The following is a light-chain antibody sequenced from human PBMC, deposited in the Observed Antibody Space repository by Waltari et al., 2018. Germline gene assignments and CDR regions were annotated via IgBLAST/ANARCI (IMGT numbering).Light chain of an antibody. CDR2: DAS. CDR1: QGVSKY. V-gene: IGKV3-20*01. CDR3: QKYGTLPAT. Sequence: ELVLTQSPGTLSLSPGERATLSCRASQGVSKYLAWYQQKPGQAPRLLIYDASTRATGIPDRFSATGWGTDFSLSIRRLEPEDFAVYYCQKYGTLPATFGQGTKVQMK. J-gene: IGKJ1*01.